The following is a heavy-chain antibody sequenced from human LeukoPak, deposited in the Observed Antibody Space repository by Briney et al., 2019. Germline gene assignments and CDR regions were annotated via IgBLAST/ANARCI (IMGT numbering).Heavy chain of an antibody. V-gene: IGHV1-18*04. CDR3: ARDRDYDILTGFENWFDP. CDR2: ISAYNGNT. J-gene: IGHJ5*02. Sequence: ASANVSSKASGYTFTSYGISWVRQAPGQGLEWMGWISAYNGNTNYAQKLQGRVTMTTDTSTSTAYMELRSLRSDDPAVYYCARDRDYDILTGFENWFDPWGQGTLVTVSS. D-gene: IGHD3-9*01. CDR1: GYTFTSYG.